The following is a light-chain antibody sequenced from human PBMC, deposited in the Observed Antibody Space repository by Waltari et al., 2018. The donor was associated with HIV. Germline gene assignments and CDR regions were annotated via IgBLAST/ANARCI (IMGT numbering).Light chain of an antibody. Sequence: QSALAQPPSASGSAGQSVTISCTGTSSDVGAYNYVSWYQQHPGKSPKLIIYDVTKRPSGVPDRFSGSKSGNTASLTVSGLQGEDEADYYCSSYADSDTPVVFGGGTKLPVL. CDR1: SSDVGAYNY. CDR3: SSYADSDTPVV. J-gene: IGLJ2*01. CDR2: DVT. V-gene: IGLV2-8*01.